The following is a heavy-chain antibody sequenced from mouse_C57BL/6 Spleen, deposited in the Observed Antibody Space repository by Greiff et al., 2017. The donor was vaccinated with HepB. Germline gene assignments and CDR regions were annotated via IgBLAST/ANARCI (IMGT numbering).Heavy chain of an antibody. CDR3: ARCSDRYVFAY. V-gene: IGHV1-18*01. CDR1: GYTFTDYN. J-gene: IGHJ3*01. D-gene: IGHD1-1*02. Sequence: EVQLQQSGPELVKPGASVKIPCKASGYTFTDYNMDWVKQSHGKSLEWIGDINPNNGGTIYNQKFKGKATLTVDKSSSTAYMELRSLTSEDTAVYYCARCSDRYVFAYWGQGTLVTVSA. CDR2: INPNNGGT.